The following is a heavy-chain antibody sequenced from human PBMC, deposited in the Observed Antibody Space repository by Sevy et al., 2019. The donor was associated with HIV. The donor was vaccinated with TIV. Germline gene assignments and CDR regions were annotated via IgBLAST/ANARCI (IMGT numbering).Heavy chain of an antibody. V-gene: IGHV4-59*01. CDR2: IYYSGST. J-gene: IGHJ2*01. Sequence: SETLSLTCTVSGGSISSYYWSWIRQPPGKGLEWIGYIYYSGSTNYNPSLKSRVTISVDTSKNQFSLKLSSVTAADTAVFYCARSDIVLMVYAEFRNWYFDLWGRGTLVTVSS. D-gene: IGHD2-8*01. CDR1: GGSISSYY. CDR3: ARSDIVLMVYAEFRNWYFDL.